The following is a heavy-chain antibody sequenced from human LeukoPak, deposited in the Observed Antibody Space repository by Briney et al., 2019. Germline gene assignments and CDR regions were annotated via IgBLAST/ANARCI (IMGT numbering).Heavy chain of an antibody. CDR2: IYHSGST. CDR3: ARAHYYDSSGYSP. CDR1: GYSISSGYY. D-gene: IGHD3-22*01. J-gene: IGHJ5*02. V-gene: IGHV4-38-2*02. Sequence: PSETLSLTCTVSGYSISSGYYWGWIRQPPGKGLEWIGSIYHSGSTYYNPSLKSRVTISVDTSKNQFSLKLSSVTAADTAVYYCARAHYYDSSGYSPWGQGTLVTVSS.